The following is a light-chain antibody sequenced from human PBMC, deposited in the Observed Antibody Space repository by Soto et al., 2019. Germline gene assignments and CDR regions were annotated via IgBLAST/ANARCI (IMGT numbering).Light chain of an antibody. CDR3: VLYMGSGIWV. Sequence: QTVVTQEPSFSVSPXXTVTLTCGLSSGSVSTSYYPSWYQQTPGQAPRTLIYSTNTRSSGVPDRFSGSILGNKAALTITGAQADDESDYYCVLYMGSGIWVFGGGTKLTVL. CDR2: STN. V-gene: IGLV8-61*01. J-gene: IGLJ3*02. CDR1: SGSVSTSYY.